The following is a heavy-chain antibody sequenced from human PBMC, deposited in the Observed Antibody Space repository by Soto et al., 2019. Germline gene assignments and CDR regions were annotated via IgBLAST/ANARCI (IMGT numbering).Heavy chain of an antibody. D-gene: IGHD3-22*01. Sequence: QVQLVQSGAEVKKPGASVKVSCKASGYTFTGYYMHWVRQAPGQGLEWMGWINPNSGGTNYAQKFQGWVTMTSDTSISAAYMELSRVRSDDTAVYYCARSYYDSSGPAYHDAFGIWGQGTMVTVSS. CDR2: INPNSGGT. CDR1: GYTFTGYY. V-gene: IGHV1-2*04. CDR3: ARSYYDSSGPAYHDAFGI. J-gene: IGHJ3*02.